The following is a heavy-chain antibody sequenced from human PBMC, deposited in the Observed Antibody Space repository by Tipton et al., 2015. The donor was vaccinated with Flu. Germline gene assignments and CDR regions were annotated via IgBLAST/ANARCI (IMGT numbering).Heavy chain of an antibody. V-gene: IGHV4-59*12. J-gene: IGHJ3*02. CDR3: AREGDSSGHDAFDI. CDR2: LYYSGST. Sequence: TLSLTCTVSGGSISSYYWSWIRQPPGKGLEWIGYLYYSGSTNYNPSLKSRVTISVDTSKNQFSLKLGSVTAADTAVYYCAREGDSSGHDAFDIWGQGTMVTVSS. D-gene: IGHD3-22*01. CDR1: GGSISSYY.